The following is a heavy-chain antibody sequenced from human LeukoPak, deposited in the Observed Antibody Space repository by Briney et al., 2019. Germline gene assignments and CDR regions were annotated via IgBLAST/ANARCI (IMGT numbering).Heavy chain of an antibody. CDR1: GFTFSNCW. CDR2: INQPGSDK. V-gene: IGHV3-7*04. CDR3: ARVRDGYMIDY. J-gene: IGHJ4*02. Sequence: GGSLKLSCAASGFTFSNCWMSWFRQAPGKGLEWVANINQPGSDKYFVDSVKGGFTVSRDNAKNSVYLQLNSLRAEDTAIYYCARVRDGYMIDYWGQGTLVTVSS. D-gene: IGHD5-18*01.